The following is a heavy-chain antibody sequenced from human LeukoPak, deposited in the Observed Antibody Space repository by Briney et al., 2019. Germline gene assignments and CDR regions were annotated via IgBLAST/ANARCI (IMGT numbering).Heavy chain of an antibody. CDR1: GFTFSSYW. CDR2: IKQDGSEK. Sequence: GGSLRLSCEASGFTFSSYWMSWVRQATGKGLEWVANIKQDGSEKYYVDSVKGRFTISRDNAKNSLYLQMNSLRAEDTAVYFCARAMGYCSSGSCYSSLAFDIWGQGTMVTVSS. CDR3: ARAMGYCSSGSCYSSLAFDI. V-gene: IGHV3-7*05. D-gene: IGHD2-15*01. J-gene: IGHJ3*02.